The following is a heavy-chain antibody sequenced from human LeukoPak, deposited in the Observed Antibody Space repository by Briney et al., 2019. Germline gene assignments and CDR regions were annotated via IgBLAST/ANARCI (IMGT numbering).Heavy chain of an antibody. J-gene: IGHJ4*02. Sequence: ASVTVSCTASGYTFTSYGISWVRQAPGQGLEWMGGIIPIFGTTNYAQKFQGRVTITADESTSTAYMELSSLRSEDTAVYYCAREIIAVAGTGTFDYWGQGTLVTVSS. D-gene: IGHD6-19*01. CDR2: IIPIFGTT. CDR1: GYTFTSYG. V-gene: IGHV1-69*13. CDR3: AREIIAVAGTGTFDY.